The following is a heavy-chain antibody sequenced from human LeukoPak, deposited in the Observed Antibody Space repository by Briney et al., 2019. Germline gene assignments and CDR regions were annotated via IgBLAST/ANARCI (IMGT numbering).Heavy chain of an antibody. CDR2: ISWNSGSI. V-gene: IGHV3-9*03. D-gene: IGHD1-26*01. Sequence: SGGSLRLSCAASGFTFDDYAMHWVRQAPGKGLEWVSGISWNSGSIGYADSVKGRFTISRDNAKNSLYLQMNSLRAEDMALYYCAKAGHGSYATHAVPGYFDLWGRGTLVTVSS. J-gene: IGHJ2*01. CDR1: GFTFDDYA. CDR3: AKAGHGSYATHAVPGYFDL.